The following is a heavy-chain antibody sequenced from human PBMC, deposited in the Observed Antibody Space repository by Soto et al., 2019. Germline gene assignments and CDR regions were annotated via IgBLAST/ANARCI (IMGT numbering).Heavy chain of an antibody. CDR2: IYWDGDQ. J-gene: IGHJ1*01. Sequence: QITLKESGPTLVKPTQTLTLTCTFSGFSLNTGGVGVGWIRQPPGKALEWLALIYWDGDQRYSPSLRSRLTITKDTSKDQVDLTMTNMDPVDTGTYYCAHRPYTSGWFVFQHWGQGTPVTVSS. CDR1: GFSLNTGGVG. CDR3: AHRPYTSGWFVFQH. V-gene: IGHV2-5*02. D-gene: IGHD6-19*01.